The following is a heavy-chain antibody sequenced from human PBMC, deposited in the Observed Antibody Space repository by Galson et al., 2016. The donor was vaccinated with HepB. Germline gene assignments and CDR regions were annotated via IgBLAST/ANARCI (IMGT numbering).Heavy chain of an antibody. J-gene: IGHJ4*02. CDR2: IRSRSNDRAI. V-gene: IGHV3-48*02. CDR1: GFSLSIYS. Sequence: SLRLSCAVSGFSLSIYSTNWVRQAPGKGLEWIAYIRSRSNDRAIFYAGSVKGRFTISGDNADSMYLQMNNLRDEDTAGYYCVRDHDWGFDYWGQGALVTVSS. D-gene: IGHD7-27*01. CDR3: VRDHDWGFDY.